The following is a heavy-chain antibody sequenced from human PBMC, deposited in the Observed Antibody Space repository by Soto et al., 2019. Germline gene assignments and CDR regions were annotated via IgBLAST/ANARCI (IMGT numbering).Heavy chain of an antibody. D-gene: IGHD6-13*01. CDR3: ARGSSYHPNWFDP. CDR1: GFTFSSYS. CDR2: ISSSSSYI. Sequence: PGGSLRLSCAASGFTFSSYSMNWVRQAPEKGLEWVSSISSSSSYIYYADSVKGRFTISRDNAKNSLYLQMNSLRAEDTAVYYCARGSSYHPNWFDPWGQGTLVTVSS. J-gene: IGHJ5*02. V-gene: IGHV3-21*01.